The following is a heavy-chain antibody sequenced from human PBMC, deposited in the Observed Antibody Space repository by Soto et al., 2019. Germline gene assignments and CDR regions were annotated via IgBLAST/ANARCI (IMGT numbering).Heavy chain of an antibody. CDR1: GGSLSGYY. V-gene: IGHV4-59*06. Sequence: PSETLSLTCTVSGGSLSGYYWSWIRQPPGKGLEWIGYIYYSGSTYYNPSLKSRVTISVDTSKNQFSLKLSSVTAADTAVYYCARCVTMGGNWFDPWGQGTLVTVSS. J-gene: IGHJ5*02. D-gene: IGHD3-10*01. CDR2: IYYSGST. CDR3: ARCVTMGGNWFDP.